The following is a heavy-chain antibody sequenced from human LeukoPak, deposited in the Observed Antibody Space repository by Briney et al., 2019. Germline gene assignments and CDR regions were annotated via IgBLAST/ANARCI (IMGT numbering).Heavy chain of an antibody. CDR1: GGSFSGYY. CDR2: INHSGST. Sequence: SETLSLTCAVYGGSFSGYYWSWIRQPPGKGLEWIGEINHSGSTNYNPSLKSRVTISVDTSKNQFSLKLSSVTAADTAVYYRARGENDILTYDLGNWFDPWGQGTLVTVSS. V-gene: IGHV4-34*01. CDR3: ARGENDILTYDLGNWFDP. D-gene: IGHD3-9*01. J-gene: IGHJ5*02.